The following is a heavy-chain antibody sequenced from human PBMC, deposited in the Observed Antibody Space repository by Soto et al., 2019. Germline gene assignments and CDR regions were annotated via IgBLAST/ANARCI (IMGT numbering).Heavy chain of an antibody. D-gene: IGHD6-6*01. Sequence: QVQLVQSGAEVKKPGSSVKVSCKASGGTFSSYAISWVRQAPGQGLEWMGGIIPIFGTANYAQKFQGRVTITADESTSTAYMELSSMRSEDTAVYYCSRDKGGNRYSRSSDYYYYGMDVWGQGTTVTVSS. CDR1: GGTFSSYA. V-gene: IGHV1-69*01. J-gene: IGHJ6*02. CDR2: IIPIFGTA. CDR3: SRDKGGNRYSRSSDYYYYGMDV.